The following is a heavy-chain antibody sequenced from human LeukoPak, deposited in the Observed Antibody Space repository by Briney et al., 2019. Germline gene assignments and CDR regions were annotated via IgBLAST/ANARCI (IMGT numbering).Heavy chain of an antibody. CDR1: GGSINNNLYY. J-gene: IGHJ4*02. V-gene: IGHV4-39*07. D-gene: IGHD3-9*01. CDR3: ARGDWRYGDFDS. Sequence: PSETLSLTCTVSGGSINNNLYYWGWVRQSPGKGLEWIGSIYYIGNTFYNASLRSRVSVSVHTSDNQFSLKLRSMTAADTAIYYCARGDWRYGDFDSWGRGTLVTVSS. CDR2: IYYIGNT.